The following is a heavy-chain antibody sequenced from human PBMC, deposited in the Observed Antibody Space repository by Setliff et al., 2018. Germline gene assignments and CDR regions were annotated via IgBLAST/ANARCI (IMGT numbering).Heavy chain of an antibody. D-gene: IGHD1-26*01. CDR3: ATRKSSGRLYYMDV. CDR1: GDPMSSRRYY. J-gene: IGHJ6*03. Sequence: PSETLSLTCTVSGDPMSSRRYYWAWIRQPAGKGLEWIGQIYTSWSTNYNPSLKSRVTISGDTSKNQVSLRLSSVTAADTAVYYCATRKSSGRLYYMDVWGKGTTVTVSS. CDR2: IYTSWST. V-gene: IGHV4-61*09.